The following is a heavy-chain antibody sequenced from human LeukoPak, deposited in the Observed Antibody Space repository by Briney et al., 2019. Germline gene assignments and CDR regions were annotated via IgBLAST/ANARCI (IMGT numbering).Heavy chain of an antibody. Sequence: SETLPLTCAVYGGSFSGYYWSWIRQPPGKGLEWIGEINHSGSTNYNPSLKSRVTISVDTSKNQFSLKLSSVTAADTAVYYCARGRRNRSGYCSSTSCPGAEYFQHWGQGTLVTVSS. V-gene: IGHV4-34*01. CDR3: ARGRRNRSGYCSSTSCPGAEYFQH. D-gene: IGHD2-2*01. J-gene: IGHJ1*01. CDR2: INHSGST. CDR1: GGSFSGYY.